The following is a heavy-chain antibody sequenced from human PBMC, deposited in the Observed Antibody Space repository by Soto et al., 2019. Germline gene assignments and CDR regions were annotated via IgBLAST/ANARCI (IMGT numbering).Heavy chain of an antibody. CDR1: GYTFTSYA. J-gene: IGHJ4*02. Sequence: QVQLVQSGAEVKKPGASVKVSCKASGYTFTSYAMHWVRQAPGQRLEWMGWINAGNGNTKYSQKFQGRVTITRDTYASTADRELSSLRSEDTAVYYCARGPGGPDGPGDYWGQGTLVTVSS. V-gene: IGHV1-3*01. CDR3: ARGPGGPDGPGDY. D-gene: IGHD2-15*01. CDR2: INAGNGNT.